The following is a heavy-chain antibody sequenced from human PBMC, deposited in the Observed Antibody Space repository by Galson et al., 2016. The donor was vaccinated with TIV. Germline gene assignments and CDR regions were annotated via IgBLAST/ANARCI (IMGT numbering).Heavy chain of an antibody. V-gene: IGHV3-9*01. J-gene: IGHJ6*02. CDR2: ISSNSLSK. Sequence: SLRLSCAASGFSFHDYGMHWVRQAPGKGLEWVSGISSNSLSKGYTDSVKGRFTISRDNAKNSLYLHMNNLRPEDTALYYCTKARGYGYGSPRDYYYGMDVWGQGTTVTVSS. CDR1: GFSFHDYG. CDR3: TKARGYGYGSPRDYYYGMDV. D-gene: IGHD5-18*01.